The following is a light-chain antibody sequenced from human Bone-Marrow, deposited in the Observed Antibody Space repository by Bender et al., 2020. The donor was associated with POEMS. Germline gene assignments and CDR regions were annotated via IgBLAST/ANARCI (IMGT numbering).Light chain of an antibody. Sequence: QSALTQPASVSGSPGQSITISCSGTNSDIGGNNYVSWYQQHPGKAPRLIISGGTKRPSGVSNRFSGSKSGNTASLTISGLHTDDEADYYCCSYAGSPWVFGTGTTVTVL. CDR2: GGT. CDR3: CSYAGSPWV. J-gene: IGLJ1*01. V-gene: IGLV2-23*01. CDR1: NSDIGGNNY.